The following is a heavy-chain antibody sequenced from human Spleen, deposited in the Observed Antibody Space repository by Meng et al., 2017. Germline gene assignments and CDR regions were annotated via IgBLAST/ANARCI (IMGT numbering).Heavy chain of an antibody. Sequence: SETLSLTCVVSGGSFSDYYWSWIRQPPGKGLEWIGEINHSGSTNYNPSLKSRVAISVDKSKNQFSLKLSSVTAADTAVYYCARERGAPTDAFDIWGQGTMVTVSS. CDR2: INHSGST. J-gene: IGHJ3*02. V-gene: IGHV4-34*01. D-gene: IGHD4/OR15-4a*01. CDR1: GGSFSDYY. CDR3: ARERGAPTDAFDI.